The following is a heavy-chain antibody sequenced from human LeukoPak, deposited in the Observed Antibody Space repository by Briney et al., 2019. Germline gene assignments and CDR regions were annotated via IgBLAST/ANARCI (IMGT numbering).Heavy chain of an antibody. Sequence: NPSETLSLTCTVSGGSISSFYWGWIPQPPGKGLEWSGDIYYSGSTNYNPSLKSRVTISVDTSKNQFSLKLSSVTAADTAVYYCARSRITIFGVVTGFDPWGQGTLVTVSS. CDR1: GGSISSFY. J-gene: IGHJ5*02. CDR3: ARSRITIFGVVTGFDP. D-gene: IGHD3-3*01. CDR2: IYYSGST. V-gene: IGHV4-59*01.